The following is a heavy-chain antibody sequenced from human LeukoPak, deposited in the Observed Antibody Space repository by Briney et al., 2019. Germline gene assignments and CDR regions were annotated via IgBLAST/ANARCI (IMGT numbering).Heavy chain of an antibody. J-gene: IGHJ4*02. CDR3: ASWPVGWYGEDS. V-gene: IGHV3-74*01. D-gene: IGHD6-19*01. CDR1: GFTFSGFW. Sequence: GGSLRLSCAASGFTFSGFWMHWVRQAPGKGLVRVSCISFDGSDATYADSVKGRFTISRDTPKNTLYLQMNSLRVEDTAVYYCASWPVGWYGEDSWGQGTLVTVSS. CDR2: ISFDGSDA.